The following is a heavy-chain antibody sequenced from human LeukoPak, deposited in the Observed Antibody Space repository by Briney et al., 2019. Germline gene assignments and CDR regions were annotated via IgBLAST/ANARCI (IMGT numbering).Heavy chain of an antibody. Sequence: GESLKISCKRSGYSFTNYWIVWVRQMPGKGLEWMGIIYPDDSDTRYSPSFRGQVTISADKSISTAYLQWSSLKASDTAMYYCIVGATTSRDAFDIWGQGTMVTVSS. V-gene: IGHV5-51*01. CDR1: GYSFTNYW. CDR3: IVGATTSRDAFDI. D-gene: IGHD2-21*01. J-gene: IGHJ3*02. CDR2: IYPDDSDT.